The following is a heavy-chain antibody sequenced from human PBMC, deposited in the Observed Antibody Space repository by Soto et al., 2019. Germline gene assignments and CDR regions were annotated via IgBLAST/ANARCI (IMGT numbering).Heavy chain of an antibody. CDR2: ISSDGATK. Sequence: GGSLRLSCTASGFAFRSHALQWVRQAPGYGLEWVAVISSDGATKYVADSLKGRFTISRDNFESTMSLQMNNLRPEDTALYYCARSSVHIAAAGRLDLWGPGTLVTVSS. D-gene: IGHD6-13*01. CDR1: GFAFRSHA. CDR3: ARSSVHIAAAGRLDL. V-gene: IGHV3-30*14. J-gene: IGHJ5*02.